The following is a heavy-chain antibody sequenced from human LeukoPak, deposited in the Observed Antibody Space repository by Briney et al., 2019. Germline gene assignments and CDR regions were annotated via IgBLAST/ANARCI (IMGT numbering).Heavy chain of an antibody. V-gene: IGHV1-18*01. CDR2: ITAYNGNT. J-gene: IGHJ4*02. D-gene: IGHD4-11*01. CDR3: ARGGMTTHPDY. Sequence: GASVTVSCKASGYIFNSYGISWVRQAPGQGLEWMGWITAYNGNTNFAQKFQGRLTMATDTSTSTVYMELRSLRFDDTVVYYCARGGMTTHPDYWGQGTLVTVSS. CDR1: GYIFNSYG.